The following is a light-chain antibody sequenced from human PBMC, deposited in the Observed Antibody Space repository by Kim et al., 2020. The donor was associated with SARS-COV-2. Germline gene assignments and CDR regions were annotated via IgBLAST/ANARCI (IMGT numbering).Light chain of an antibody. V-gene: IGKV2-30*01. CDR2: KVS. CDR3: MQGIHPLT. Sequence: DVVMTQSPLSLPVTLGQPASISCRSSQSLVYSDGNTYVNWFQQRPGQSPRRLICKVSNRDSGVPDRFSGSGSGTDFTLKISRVEAEDVGVYYCMQGIHPLTFGQGTRLEIK. CDR1: QSLVYSDGNTY. J-gene: IGKJ5*01.